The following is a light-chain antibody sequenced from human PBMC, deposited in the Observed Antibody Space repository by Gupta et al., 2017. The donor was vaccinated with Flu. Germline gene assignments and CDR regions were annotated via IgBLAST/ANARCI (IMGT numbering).Light chain of an antibody. Sequence: QSALDQPASVSGSPGQSIAISCTGTSSDVGGYNHVSWYQQHPGKAPKLMIYEVTKRPSGVSSRFSGSKSGNTATLTISGLQTEDDADYYCCSFTSSSTTSYVFGPATKVTVL. CDR2: EVT. CDR3: CSFTSSSTTSYV. V-gene: IGLV2-14*01. CDR1: SSDVGGYNH. J-gene: IGLJ1*01.